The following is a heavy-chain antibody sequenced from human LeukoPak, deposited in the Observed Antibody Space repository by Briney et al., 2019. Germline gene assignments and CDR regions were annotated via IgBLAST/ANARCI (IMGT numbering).Heavy chain of an antibody. CDR1: GFTFSGKW. CDR2: IKGDGSST. CDR3: ARSDWLDS. V-gene: IGHV3-74*03. Sequence: GGSLRLSCAASGFTFSGKWMHWVRQAPGKGLVWVSRIKGDGSSTTYADSVKGRFTISRDNAKNTLHLQMDSLRAEDTAVYYCARSDWLDSWGQGTLVIVSS. J-gene: IGHJ5*01.